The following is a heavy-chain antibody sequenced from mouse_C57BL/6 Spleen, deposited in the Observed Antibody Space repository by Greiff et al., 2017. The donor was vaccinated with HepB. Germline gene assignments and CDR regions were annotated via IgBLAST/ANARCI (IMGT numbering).Heavy chain of an antibody. CDR3: ATSYGYASWFAY. D-gene: IGHD2-2*01. CDR2: ISDGGSYT. CDR1: GFTFSSYA. Sequence: EVKVVESGGGLVKPGGSLKLSCAASGFTFSSYAMSWVRQTPEKRLEWVATISDGGSYTYYPDNVKGRFTISRDNAKNNLYLQMSHLKSEDTAMYYCATSYGYASWFAYWGQGTLVTVSA. J-gene: IGHJ3*01. V-gene: IGHV5-4*03.